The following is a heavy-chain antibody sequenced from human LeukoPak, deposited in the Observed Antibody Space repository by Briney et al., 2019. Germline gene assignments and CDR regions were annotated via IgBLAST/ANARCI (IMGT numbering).Heavy chain of an antibody. CDR2: YYTGST. J-gene: IGHJ5*02. Sequence: SETLSLTCTVSGGSISTYYWSWIRQPPGKGLEWIGYYTGSTSYNPSLKSRVTMSLDASKNRFSLELNFVTPADTAVYYCARGGNYWPQWWFDPWGRGTLVSVSS. CDR1: GGSISTYY. D-gene: IGHD1-26*01. V-gene: IGHV4-59*01. CDR3: ARGGNYWPQWWFDP.